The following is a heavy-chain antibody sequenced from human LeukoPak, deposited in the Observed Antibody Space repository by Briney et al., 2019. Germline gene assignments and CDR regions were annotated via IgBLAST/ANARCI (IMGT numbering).Heavy chain of an antibody. CDR3: AREETKYYDILTGYLGDFDD. CDR2: INPNSGGT. V-gene: IGHV1-2*02. D-gene: IGHD3-9*01. J-gene: IGHJ4*02. CDR1: GYTFTGYY. Sequence: GASVTLSFKASGYTFTGYYMHWVRHAHGQGLGLMGWINPNSGGTTYAQKSQGRVTMTRDTSISTAYMELSRLRSDDTAVYYCAREETKYYDILTGYLGDFDDWGQGTLVTVS.